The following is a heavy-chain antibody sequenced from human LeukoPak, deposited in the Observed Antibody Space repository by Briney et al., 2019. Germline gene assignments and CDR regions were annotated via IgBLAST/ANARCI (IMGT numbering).Heavy chain of an antibody. J-gene: IGHJ3*02. V-gene: IGHV3-23*01. CDR3: AKDRSSSGWYDDAFDI. Sequence: GGSLRLSCAASGFTFSSYSMNWVRQAPGKGLEWVSVISGSGGSTYYADSVKGRFTISRDNSKNTLYLQMNSLRAEDTAVYYCAKDRSSSGWYDDAFDIWGQGTMVTVSS. CDR2: ISGSGGST. CDR1: GFTFSSYS. D-gene: IGHD6-19*01.